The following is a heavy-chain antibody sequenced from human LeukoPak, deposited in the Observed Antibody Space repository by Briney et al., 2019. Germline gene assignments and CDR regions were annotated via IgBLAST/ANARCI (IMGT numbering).Heavy chain of an antibody. Sequence: ASVKVSCKASGYTFTSYAIHWVRQAPGQRLEWMGWISAGNGNTKYSQNFQGRVTFISNTSATTAFMELSSLRSEDAAVYYCARFEYYYDSSGYFNWFDPWGQGTLVTVSS. CDR3: ARFEYYYDSSGYFNWFDP. V-gene: IGHV1-3*01. CDR1: GYTFTSYA. D-gene: IGHD3-22*01. CDR2: ISAGNGNT. J-gene: IGHJ5*02.